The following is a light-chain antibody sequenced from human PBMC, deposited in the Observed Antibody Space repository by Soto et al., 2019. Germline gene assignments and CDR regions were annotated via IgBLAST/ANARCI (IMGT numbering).Light chain of an antibody. CDR3: CSYAGSSTFHVV. CDR1: SSDVGSYNR. V-gene: IGLV2-23*01. Sequence: QSALTQPASVSGSPGQSITISCTGTSSDVGSYNRVSWYQQHPGKAPKLMIYEGSKRPSGVSNRFSGSKSGNTASLTISGLQAEDEADYYCCSYAGSSTFHVVLGGGTKLTVL. CDR2: EGS. J-gene: IGLJ2*01.